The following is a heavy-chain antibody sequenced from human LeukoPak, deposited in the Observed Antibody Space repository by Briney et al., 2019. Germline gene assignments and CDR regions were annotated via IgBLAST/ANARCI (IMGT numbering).Heavy chain of an antibody. D-gene: IGHD6-13*01. CDR1: GGSISSSTNY. J-gene: IGHJ6*03. CDR3: ARDQVQLVRYYYYYMDV. Sequence: PSETLSLTCIVSGGSISSSTNYWVWIRQPPGKGLEWIGSIYYSGKTWYNPSLKRRVAMTVDTSQNQFSLNLNSVTAADTAMYYCARDQVQLVRYYYYYMDVWGKGTTVTISS. CDR2: IYYSGKT. V-gene: IGHV4-39*02.